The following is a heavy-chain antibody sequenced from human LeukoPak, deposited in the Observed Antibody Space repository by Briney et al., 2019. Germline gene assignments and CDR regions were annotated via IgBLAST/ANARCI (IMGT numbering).Heavy chain of an antibody. D-gene: IGHD3-3*01. CDR3: AKDPRVGSRVATPCY. CDR2: ISGSGGST. CDR1: GFTFISYA. J-gene: IGHJ4*02. Sequence: GGSLRVSCAASGFTFISYAMRWVGQAEVYCLASLSSISGSGGSTYYADSVKRRFIISRDNSKNTLFLQMNSLRAEDTAIYYCAKDPRVGSRVATPCYWGQGTLVTVSS. V-gene: IGHV3-23*01.